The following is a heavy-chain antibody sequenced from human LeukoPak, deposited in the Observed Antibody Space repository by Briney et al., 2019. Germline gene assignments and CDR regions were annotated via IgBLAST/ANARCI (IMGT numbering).Heavy chain of an antibody. CDR1: GFTVSSNY. Sequence: GGSLRLSCAVSGFTVSSNYMNWVRKAPGKGLEWVSIIYSGGNTYYADSVKGRFTISRDNSKNTLYIQMNSLRVEDTAVYYCARHDGGFGPFDYWGQGTPVTVSS. CDR2: IYSGGNT. J-gene: IGHJ4*02. D-gene: IGHD4-23*01. CDR3: ARHDGGFGPFDY. V-gene: IGHV3-53*01.